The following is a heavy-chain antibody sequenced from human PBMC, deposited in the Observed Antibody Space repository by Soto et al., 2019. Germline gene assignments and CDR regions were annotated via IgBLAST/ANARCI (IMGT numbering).Heavy chain of an antibody. CDR2: VNAGNGNT. D-gene: IGHD2-8*02. J-gene: IGHJ4*02. CDR1: GYTFTSYA. Sequence: ASVKVSCKASGYTFTSYAMHWVRQAPGQRLEWMGWVNAGNGNTKYSQKFQGRVTITRDTSASTAYMEPSSLRSEDTAVYYCASNSRLVDGAYWGQGTLVTVSS. V-gene: IGHV1-3*01. CDR3: ASNSRLVDGAY.